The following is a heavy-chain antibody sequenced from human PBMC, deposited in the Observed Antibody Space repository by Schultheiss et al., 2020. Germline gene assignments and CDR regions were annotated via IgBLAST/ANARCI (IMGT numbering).Heavy chain of an antibody. D-gene: IGHD5-12*01. J-gene: IGHJ6*04. CDR3: ARAVTVVATTGMDV. CDR1: GFTFSSYA. CDR2: ISGSGGST. Sequence: GGSLRLSCAASGFTFSSYAMSWVRQAPGKGLEWVSAISGSGGSTYYADSVKGRFTISRDNSKNTLYLQMNSLRAEDTAVYYCARAVTVVATTGMDVWGKGTTVTVSS. V-gene: IGHV3-23*01.